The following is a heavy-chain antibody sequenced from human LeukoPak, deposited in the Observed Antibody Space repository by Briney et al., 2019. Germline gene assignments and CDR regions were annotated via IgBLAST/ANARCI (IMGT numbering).Heavy chain of an antibody. D-gene: IGHD3-9*01. J-gene: IGHJ4*02. Sequence: SETLSLTCTVSNDSISSGDYYWNWIRQPPGKGLEWIGYISHRGGTSYNPSLESRVSISVDTSKNQFSLKLTSVTAADTAVYYCARHSLILTGYPFDYWGQGTLVTVSS. CDR1: NDSISSGDYY. CDR2: ISHRGGT. V-gene: IGHV4-30-4*01. CDR3: ARHSLILTGYPFDY.